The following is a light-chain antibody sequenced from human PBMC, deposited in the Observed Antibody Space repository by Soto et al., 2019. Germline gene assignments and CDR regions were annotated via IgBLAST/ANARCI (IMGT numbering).Light chain of an antibody. CDR3: QQYYSIPYT. Sequence: DIVMTQSPDSLAVSLGERATINCKSSQSVLYTSNNKNYLVWYQQKPGQPPKLLIYSASTQASGVPDRFSGSESGTDFTLTISSLQAEDVAVYYCQQYYSIPYTFGQGTKLEIK. CDR1: QSVLYTSNNKNY. CDR2: SAS. J-gene: IGKJ2*01. V-gene: IGKV4-1*01.